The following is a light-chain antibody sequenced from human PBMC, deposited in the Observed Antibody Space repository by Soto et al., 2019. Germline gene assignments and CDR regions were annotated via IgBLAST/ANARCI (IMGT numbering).Light chain of an antibody. V-gene: IGLV2-14*01. Sequence: QSVLTQPASVSGSPGQSITISCTGTTGDIGTYNYVSWYQHHPDKAPRLMIYEVRNRPSGVSNRFSGSKSGNTASLTISGLQAEDEADYYCTSFTNSRTVVFGGGTKLTVL. CDR2: EVR. CDR3: TSFTNSRTVV. CDR1: TGDIGTYNY. J-gene: IGLJ3*02.